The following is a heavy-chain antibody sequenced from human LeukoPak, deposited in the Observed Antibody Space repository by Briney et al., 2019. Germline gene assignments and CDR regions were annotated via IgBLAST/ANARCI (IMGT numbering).Heavy chain of an antibody. CDR3: ARSLLSAGSGSYGFDP. CDR2: IYYSGST. V-gene: IGHV4-30-4*01. J-gene: IGHJ5*02. D-gene: IGHD3-10*01. CDR1: GGSISSVDYY. Sequence: SEALSFTGSVSGGSISSVDYYWSWIRQPPGKGLEWIVHIYYSGSTHHNPSLKSRVTISVDTSKNQFSLKLSSVTATDTAVYYCARSLLSAGSGSYGFDPWGQGTLVTVSS.